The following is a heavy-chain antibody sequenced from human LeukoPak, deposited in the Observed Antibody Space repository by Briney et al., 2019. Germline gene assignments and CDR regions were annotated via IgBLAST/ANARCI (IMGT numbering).Heavy chain of an antibody. CDR1: GFTFSSYS. CDR3: ARGGGGGAARDLYYYYYYYMDV. V-gene: IGHV3-21*01. CDR2: ISSSSSYI. Sequence: PGGSLRLSCAASGFTFSSYSMNWVRQAPGKGLEWVSSISSSSSYIYYADSVKGRFTISRDNAKNSLYLQMNSLRAEDTAVYYCARGGGGGAARDLYYYYYYYMDVWGKGTTVTVSS. J-gene: IGHJ6*03. D-gene: IGHD6-6*01.